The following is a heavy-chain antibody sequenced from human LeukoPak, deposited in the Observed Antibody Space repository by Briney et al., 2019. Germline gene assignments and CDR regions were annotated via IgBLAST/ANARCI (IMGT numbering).Heavy chain of an antibody. D-gene: IGHD6-19*01. Sequence: SETLSLTCTVSGGSISSYYWSWIRQPPRKGLEWIGYIYYSGSTYYNPSLKSRVTISVDTSKNQFSLKLSSVTAADTAVYYCARARIAVTGTGVNLDWFDPWGQGTLVTVSS. V-gene: IGHV4-59*08. CDR1: GGSISSYY. J-gene: IGHJ5*02. CDR2: IYYSGST. CDR3: ARARIAVTGTGVNLDWFDP.